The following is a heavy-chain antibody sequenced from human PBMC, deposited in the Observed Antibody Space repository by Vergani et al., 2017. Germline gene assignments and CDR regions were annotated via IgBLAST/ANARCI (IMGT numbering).Heavy chain of an antibody. CDR2: MNPNSGNT. J-gene: IGHJ4*02. CDR3: VTGRGIY. Sequence: QVQLVQSGAEVKKPGSSVKVSCKASGGTFSSYDINWVRQATGQGLEWMGWMNPNSGNTGYAQKFQGRVTMTRKTSITTAYMELSSLRSDDTAVYFCVTGRGIYWGQGTLVTVST. D-gene: IGHD6-13*01. CDR1: GGTFSSYD. V-gene: IGHV1-8*02.